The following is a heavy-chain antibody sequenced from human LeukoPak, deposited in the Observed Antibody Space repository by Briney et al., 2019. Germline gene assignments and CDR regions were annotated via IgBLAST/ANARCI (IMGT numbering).Heavy chain of an antibody. CDR3: AKTSGGYTSSPPFDY. Sequence: GGSLRLSCAASGFAFSTYVMSWVRQAPGKGLEWVSSVSGSGGSTYYADSVKGRFTISRDNSKNTLYLQMNSLRAEDTALYYCAKTSGGYTSSPPFDYWGQGTLVTVSS. CDR1: GFAFSTYV. V-gene: IGHV3-23*01. CDR2: VSGSGGST. D-gene: IGHD6-6*01. J-gene: IGHJ4*02.